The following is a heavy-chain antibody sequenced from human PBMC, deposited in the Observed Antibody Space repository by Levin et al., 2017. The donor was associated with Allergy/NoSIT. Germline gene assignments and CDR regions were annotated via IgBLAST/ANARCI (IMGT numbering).Heavy chain of an antibody. J-gene: IGHJ6*02. CDR1: GFTFSSYS. D-gene: IGHD3-10*01. CDR2: ISSSSSTI. V-gene: IGHV3-48*01. Sequence: LSLTCAASGFTFSSYSMNWVRQAPGKGLEWVSYISSSSSTIYYADSVKGRFTISRDNAKNSLYLQMNSLRAEDTAVYYCARDMDGITMAYYYYYGMDVWGQGTTVTVSS. CDR3: ARDMDGITMAYYYYYGMDV.